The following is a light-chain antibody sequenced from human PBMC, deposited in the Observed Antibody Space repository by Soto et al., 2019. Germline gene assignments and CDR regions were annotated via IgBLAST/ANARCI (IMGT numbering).Light chain of an antibody. V-gene: IGKV1-9*01. Sequence: ILLTQSPSSLSASVGDRVTITCLASQGIDTSLAWYQQKPRKAPKLLIYAASNFQSGVPSRFSGSGSGTHFTLTISSLQPEDFATYYCQQLHGYPITFGQGTRLEIK. CDR2: AAS. J-gene: IGKJ5*01. CDR1: QGIDTS. CDR3: QQLHGYPIT.